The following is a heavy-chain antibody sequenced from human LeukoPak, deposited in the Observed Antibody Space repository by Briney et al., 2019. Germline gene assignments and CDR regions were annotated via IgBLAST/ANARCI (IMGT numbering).Heavy chain of an antibody. J-gene: IGHJ4*02. V-gene: IGHV3-23*01. CDR3: AKGGAVVLTGFDS. Sequence: GGSLRLSCAASGFTFANYAMNWVRQAPGKGLEWVAVITSSGADSYYSDSVRGRFTISRDNSKNTLYLQMNSLRAEDTAAYYCAKGGAVVLTGFDSWGQGTLVSVSS. CDR2: ITSSGADS. CDR1: GFTFANYA. D-gene: IGHD3-22*01.